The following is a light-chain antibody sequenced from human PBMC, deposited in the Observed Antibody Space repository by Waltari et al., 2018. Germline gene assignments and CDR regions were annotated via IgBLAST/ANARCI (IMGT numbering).Light chain of an antibody. Sequence: QSALTQPASVSGSPGQSITISCTGTSSDVGGYNLGSWYQQPPGKDPKLMIYEGSKRRSGVSIRFSGSKSGNTASLTISGLQAEDEADYYCCSYAGSSTYWVFGGGTKLTVL. V-gene: IGLV2-23*01. CDR2: EGS. CDR3: CSYAGSSTYWV. J-gene: IGLJ3*02. CDR1: SSDVGGYNL.